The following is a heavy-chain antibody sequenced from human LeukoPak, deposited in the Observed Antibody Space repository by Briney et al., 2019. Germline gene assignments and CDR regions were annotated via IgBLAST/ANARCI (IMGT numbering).Heavy chain of an antibody. V-gene: IGHV1-24*01. CDR1: GDTLTELS. D-gene: IGHD6-13*01. CDR3: ATVVGAAALPSGSYYYYGMDV. Sequence: ASVKVSCKVSGDTLTELSMHWVRQAPGKGLEWMGGFDPEDGETIYAQKFQGRVTMTEDTSTDTAYMELSSLRSEDTAVYYCATVVGAAALPSGSYYYYGMDVWGQGTTVTVSS. CDR2: FDPEDGET. J-gene: IGHJ6*02.